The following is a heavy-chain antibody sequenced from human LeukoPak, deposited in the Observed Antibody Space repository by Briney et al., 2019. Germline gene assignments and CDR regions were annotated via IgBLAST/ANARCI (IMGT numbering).Heavy chain of an antibody. V-gene: IGHV4-34*01. J-gene: IGHJ5*02. CDR3: ARGTKSGLFYLGDNWFDP. CDR2: INHSGST. Sequence: PSETLSLTCAVYGGSFSGYYWSWIRQPPGKGLEWIGEINHSGSTNYNPSLKSRVTISVDTSKNQFSLKLSSVTAADTAVYYCARGTKSGLFYLGDNWFDPWGQGTLVTVSS. D-gene: IGHD3-3*01. CDR1: GGSFSGYY.